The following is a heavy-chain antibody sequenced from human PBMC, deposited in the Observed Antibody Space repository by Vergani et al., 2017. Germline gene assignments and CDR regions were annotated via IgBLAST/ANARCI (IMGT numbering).Heavy chain of an antibody. CDR1: GGTFSSYT. J-gene: IGHJ5*02. CDR3: ARKSRGRGCGFDP. V-gene: IGHV1-69*02. Sequence: QVQLVQSGAEVKKPGSSVTVSCKASGGTFSSYTISWVRQAPGQGLEWMGRIIPILGIANYAQKFQGRVTLTADKSTSTAYMELSSLRAEDTAVYYCARKSRGRGCGFDPWGQGTLVTVSS. CDR2: IIPILGIA. D-gene: IGHD1-26*01.